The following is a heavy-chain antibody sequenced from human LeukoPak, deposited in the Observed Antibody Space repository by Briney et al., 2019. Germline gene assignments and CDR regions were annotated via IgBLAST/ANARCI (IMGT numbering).Heavy chain of an antibody. CDR2: IYYSGST. J-gene: IGHJ4*02. CDR1: GGSISSSTYY. D-gene: IGHD3-22*01. Sequence: PSETLSLTCTVSGGSISSSTYYWGWVRQPPGKGLEWIGSIYYSGSTCYNPSLQSRVTISVDTSRNQFSLKLSSVTAADTAVYYCARHYFESSGFYQPPGYWGQGTLVTVSS. CDR3: ARHYFESSGFYQPPGY. V-gene: IGHV4-39*01.